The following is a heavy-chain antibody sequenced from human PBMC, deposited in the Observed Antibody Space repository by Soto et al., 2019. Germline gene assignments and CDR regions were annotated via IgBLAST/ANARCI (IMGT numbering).Heavy chain of an antibody. CDR3: ARILGRITIFGVVPYGMDV. Sequence: SGLTLVNPTETLTLTCTVSGFSLSNARMGVSWIRQPPGKALEWIAHIFSNDEKSYSTSLKSRLTISKDTSKSQVVLTMSNMIPVDTATYYCARILGRITIFGVVPYGMDVWGQGTTVTVSS. CDR2: IFSNDEK. D-gene: IGHD3-3*01. J-gene: IGHJ6*02. V-gene: IGHV2-26*01. CDR1: GFSLSNARMG.